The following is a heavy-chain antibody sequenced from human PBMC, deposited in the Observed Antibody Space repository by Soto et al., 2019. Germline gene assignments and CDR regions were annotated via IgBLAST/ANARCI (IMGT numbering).Heavy chain of an antibody. Sequence: KPSETLSLTCTVSGGSTRNYYWAWIRHSAGKGREWIGRIYPSGRTHYNPSRTGRVSMSIDTSKHQSSLRLTSVAAADTATYYCARDYDVNTALDYWYFDLWGRGTLVTVSS. CDR3: ARDYDVNTALDYWYFDL. CDR1: GGSTRNYY. V-gene: IGHV4-4*07. CDR2: IYPSGRT. D-gene: IGHD5-18*01. J-gene: IGHJ2*01.